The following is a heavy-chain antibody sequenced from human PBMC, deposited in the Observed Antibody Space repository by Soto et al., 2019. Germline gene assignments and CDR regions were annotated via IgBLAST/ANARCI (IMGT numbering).Heavy chain of an antibody. J-gene: IGHJ4*02. CDR3: ASSLYCSSTRCYVSFDY. CDR1: GGSISSYY. CDR2: IYYSGST. Sequence: SETLSLTCTVSGGSISSYYWSWIRQPPGKGLEWIGYIYYSGSTNYNPSLKSRVTISVDTSKNQFSLKLSSVTAADTAVYYCASSLYCSSTRCYVSFDYWGQGTLVTVSS. V-gene: IGHV4-59*01. D-gene: IGHD2-2*01.